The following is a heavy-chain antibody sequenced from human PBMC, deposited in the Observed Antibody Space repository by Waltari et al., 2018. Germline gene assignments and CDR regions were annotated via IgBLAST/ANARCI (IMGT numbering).Heavy chain of an antibody. V-gene: IGHV4-38-2*01. J-gene: IGHJ4*02. CDR2: IYHSGST. CDR1: GYSLSRGFY. Sequence: QVQLQESGPGLVKPSETLSLTCDVSGYSLSRGFYWDWIRQTPGKGLEWIGDIYHSGSTNSNPSLKSRVTMSVDKSKNQFSLRLSSVTVADTAVYYCARVVRTGSYYYFDQWGLGTLVTVSS. CDR3: ARVVRTGSYYYFDQ. D-gene: IGHD3-10*01.